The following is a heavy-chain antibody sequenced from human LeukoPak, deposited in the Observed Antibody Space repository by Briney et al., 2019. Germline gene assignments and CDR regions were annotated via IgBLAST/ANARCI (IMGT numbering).Heavy chain of an antibody. V-gene: IGHV3-21*01. CDR3: ARDLTSGDGYNFDY. Sequence: KPGGSLRLSCAASGFTFSSYSMNWVRQAPGKGLEWVSSISSSSSYVYYADSVKGRFTISRDNAKNSLYLQMNSLRAEDTAVYYCARDLTSGDGYNFDYWGQGTLVTVSS. D-gene: IGHD5-24*01. CDR2: ISSSSSYV. CDR1: GFTFSSYS. J-gene: IGHJ4*02.